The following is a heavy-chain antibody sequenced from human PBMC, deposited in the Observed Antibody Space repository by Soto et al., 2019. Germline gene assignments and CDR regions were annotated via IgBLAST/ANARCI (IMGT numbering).Heavy chain of an antibody. V-gene: IGHV6-1*01. CDR1: GDRPSITSAA. CDR2: TYYRSKWYN. D-gene: IGHD3-16*01. CDR3: ARGKYSVWDV. Sequence: SGTLSLSSAISGDRPSITSAASNSIRQYPTRGIEWQGRTYYRSKWYNDSAGSAESRITVTTDTSKNQFSLQLSSVSPDDTAVYYCARGKYSVWDVWGQGTRSTVS. J-gene: IGHJ3*01.